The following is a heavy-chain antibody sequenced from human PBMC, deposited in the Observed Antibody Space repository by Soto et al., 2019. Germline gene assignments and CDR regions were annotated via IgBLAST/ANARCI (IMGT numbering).Heavy chain of an antibody. CDR1: GITFSSSA. J-gene: IGHJ6*04. CDR3: AASYGMDV. Sequence: SVKVACKASGITFSSSAVQWVRQARGQRLEWIGWIVVGSGNTKCAQKFQERVTITRDLSTSTAYLELTSLKSDDTAVHYCAASYGMDVWGEGSKVTVSS. CDR2: IVVGSGNT. V-gene: IGHV1-58*01.